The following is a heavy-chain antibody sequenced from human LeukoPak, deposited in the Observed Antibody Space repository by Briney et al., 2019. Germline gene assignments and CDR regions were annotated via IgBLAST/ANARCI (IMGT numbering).Heavy chain of an antibody. V-gene: IGHV4-39*01. CDR1: GGSISSSSYY. CDR3: ARRSIAAAGNGFDP. Sequence: SETLSLTCTVSGGSISSSSYYWGWIRQPPGKGLEWIGSIYYSGSTNYNPSLKSRVTISVDTSKNQFSLKLSSVTAADTAVYYCARRSIAAAGNGFDPWGQGTLVTVSS. J-gene: IGHJ5*02. D-gene: IGHD6-13*01. CDR2: IYYSGST.